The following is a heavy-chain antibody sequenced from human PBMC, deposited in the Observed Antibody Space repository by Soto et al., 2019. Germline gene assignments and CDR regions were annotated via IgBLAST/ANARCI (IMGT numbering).Heavy chain of an antibody. J-gene: IGHJ5*02. CDR2: IIPIFGTA. D-gene: IGHD2-15*01. CDR1: GGTFSSYA. V-gene: IGHV1-69*13. CDR3: ARDLAGYCSGGSCYYLRFDP. Sequence: GASVKVSCKASGGTFSSYAISWVRQAPGQGLEWMGGIIPIFGTANYAQKFQGRVTITADESTSTAYMELSSLRSEDTAVYYCARDLAGYCSGGSCYYLRFDPWGRGTLVTVSS.